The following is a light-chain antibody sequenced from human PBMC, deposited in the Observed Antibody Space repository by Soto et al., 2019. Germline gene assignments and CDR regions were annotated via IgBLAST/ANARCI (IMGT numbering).Light chain of an antibody. V-gene: IGLV2-23*01. CDR1: SSDVGNYNL. J-gene: IGLJ1*01. Sequence: QLVLTQPASVSGSPGQSITLSCTGTSSDVGNYNLVSWYQQHPGKAPKLMIYEGSKRPSGVSNRFSGSKSGNTASLTISGLQAEDEADYYCCSYAGSSTWVLGTGTKLTVL. CDR3: CSYAGSSTWV. CDR2: EGS.